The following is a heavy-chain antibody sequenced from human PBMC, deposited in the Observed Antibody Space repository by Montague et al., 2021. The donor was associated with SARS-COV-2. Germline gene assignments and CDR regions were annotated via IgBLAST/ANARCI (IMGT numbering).Heavy chain of an antibody. Sequence: CAISGDSVPSNSAAWNWIRQSPSRGLEWLGRTYYRSKWYNDYAVSVKSRITINPDTSKNQFSLQLNSVTPEDTAVYYCARGLWFGKLLSLYYYYGMDVWGQGTTVTVSS. CDR3: ARGLWFGKLLSLYYYYGMDV. V-gene: IGHV6-1*01. D-gene: IGHD3-10*01. J-gene: IGHJ6*02. CDR1: GDSVPSNSAA. CDR2: TYYRSKWYN.